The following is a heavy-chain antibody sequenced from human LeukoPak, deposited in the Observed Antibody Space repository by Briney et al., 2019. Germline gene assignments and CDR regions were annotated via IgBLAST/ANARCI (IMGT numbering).Heavy chain of an antibody. CDR2: INHSGST. V-gene: IGHV4-34*01. J-gene: IGHJ4*02. Sequence: PSETLSLTCAVYGGSFSGYYWSWIRQPPGKGLEWIGEINHSGSTNYNASLKSRVTISVDTSKNQFSLKLSSVTAADTAVYYCARGGYSYGYGYWGQGTLVTVSS. D-gene: IGHD5-18*01. CDR1: GGSFSGYY. CDR3: ARGGYSYGYGY.